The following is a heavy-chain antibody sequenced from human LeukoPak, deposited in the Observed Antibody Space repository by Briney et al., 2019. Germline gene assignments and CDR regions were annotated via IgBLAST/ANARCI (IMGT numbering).Heavy chain of an antibody. D-gene: IGHD1-26*01. V-gene: IGHV3-23*01. CDR1: GFTFSSYA. CDR2: IRDSGSST. J-gene: IGHJ4*02. Sequence: GGALRLSCAASGFTFSSYAMSWVRQAPGKGLEWVSAIRDSGSSTRYADSVKGRFTTSRDNSKNTLFLQMNSLRAEDTAIYYCAKYGPQDSGSSHFDYWGQGALVTVSS. CDR3: AKYGPQDSGSSHFDY.